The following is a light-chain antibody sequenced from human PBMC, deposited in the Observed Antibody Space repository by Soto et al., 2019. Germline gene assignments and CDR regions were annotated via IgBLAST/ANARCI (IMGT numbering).Light chain of an antibody. CDR2: DVS. Sequence: QSVLTQPASVSGSPGQSITISCTGTSSDVGGYNYVSWYQQHPGKAPKLMIYDVSNRPSGVSNRFSGSKSGNTASLTISGLQAEDEADYYCSSYTSSSTLLYVFVTGTKVTV. CDR3: SSYTSSSTLLYV. CDR1: SSDVGGYNY. V-gene: IGLV2-14*01. J-gene: IGLJ1*01.